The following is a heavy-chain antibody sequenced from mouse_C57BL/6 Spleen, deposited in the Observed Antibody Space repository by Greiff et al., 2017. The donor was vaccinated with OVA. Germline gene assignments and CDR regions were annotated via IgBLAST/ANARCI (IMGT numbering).Heavy chain of an antibody. Sequence: VQLQQSGPELVKPGASVKISCKASGYTFTDYYMNWVKQSPGKSLEWIGDINPNNGGTSYNQKFKGKATLTVDKSSSTAYMELRSLTSEDSAVYYCARSGYDYRWGDYWGQGTSVTVSS. D-gene: IGHD2-4*01. CDR3: ARSGYDYRWGDY. CDR1: GYTFTDYY. CDR2: INPNNGGT. J-gene: IGHJ4*01. V-gene: IGHV1-26*01.